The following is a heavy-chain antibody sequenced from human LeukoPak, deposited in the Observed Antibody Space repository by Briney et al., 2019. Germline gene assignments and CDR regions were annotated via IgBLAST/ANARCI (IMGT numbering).Heavy chain of an antibody. J-gene: IGHJ3*02. D-gene: IGHD3-3*01. CDR3: VRHREWLLRDAFDI. Sequence: KYGESLKISCKGAGYSFTSYWIGLVRQMPGKGLEWMGIIFPGDSDTRYSPSLKGQVTISADKSISTAYLQWSSLKASDTAMYYCVRHREWLLRDAFDIWGQGTMVTVSS. CDR1: GYSFTSYW. V-gene: IGHV5-51*01. CDR2: IFPGDSDT.